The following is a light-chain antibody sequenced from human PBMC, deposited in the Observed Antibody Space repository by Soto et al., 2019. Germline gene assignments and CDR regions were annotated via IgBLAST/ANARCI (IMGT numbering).Light chain of an antibody. CDR3: SSYTSSSTLEV. V-gene: IGLV2-18*02. Sequence: QSALTQPPSVSGSPGQSVTISCTGTSSDVGSYNRVSWYQQPPGTAPKLMIYDVSNRPSGVSNRFSGSKSGNTASLTISGLQAEDEADYYCSSYTSSSTLEVFGGGTKLTVL. CDR1: SSDVGSYNR. J-gene: IGLJ2*01. CDR2: DVS.